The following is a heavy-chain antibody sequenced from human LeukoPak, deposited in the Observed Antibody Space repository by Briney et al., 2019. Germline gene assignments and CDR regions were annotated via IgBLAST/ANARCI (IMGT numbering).Heavy chain of an antibody. Sequence: SETLSLTCTVSGGSISSYYWSWIRQPPGKGLEWIGYIYYSGSTNYNPSLNSRVTISVDTSKNQFSLKLSSVTAADTAVYYCARSRGIVGATNFDYWGQGTLVTVSS. D-gene: IGHD1-26*01. V-gene: IGHV4-59*01. CDR3: ARSRGIVGATNFDY. CDR1: GGSISSYY. J-gene: IGHJ4*02. CDR2: IYYSGST.